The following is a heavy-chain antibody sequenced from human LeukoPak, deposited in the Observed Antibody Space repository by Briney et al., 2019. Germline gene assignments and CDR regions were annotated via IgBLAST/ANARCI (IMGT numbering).Heavy chain of an antibody. CDR1: GFTFTSSA. J-gene: IGHJ4*02. D-gene: IGHD3-10*01. CDR3: AADTHGSGSYYD. Sequence: GASVTVSCKASGFTFTSSAVQWVRQARGQRLEWIGWIVVGSGNTNYAQKFQERVTITRDMSTSTAYMELSSLRSEDTAVYYCAADTHGSGSYYDWGQGTLVTVSS. CDR2: IVVGSGNT. V-gene: IGHV1-58*01.